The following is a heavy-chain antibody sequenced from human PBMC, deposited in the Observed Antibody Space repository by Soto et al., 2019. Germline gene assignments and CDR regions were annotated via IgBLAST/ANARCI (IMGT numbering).Heavy chain of an antibody. CDR1: GGPINSGDYY. CDR2: IYYSGST. D-gene: IGHD5-18*01. Sequence: SETLSLTCTVSGGPINSGDYYWSWIRQPPGKGLEWIGYIYYSGSTYYNPSLKSRVTISVDTSKNQFSLKLSSVTAADTAVYYCASLKLGYSTFDPWGQGTLVTVSS. J-gene: IGHJ5*02. CDR3: ASLKLGYSTFDP. V-gene: IGHV4-30-4*01.